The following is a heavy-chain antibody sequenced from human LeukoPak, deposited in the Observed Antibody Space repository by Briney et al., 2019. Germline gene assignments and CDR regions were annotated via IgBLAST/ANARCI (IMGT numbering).Heavy chain of an antibody. CDR1: GFTFSSYS. CDR3: AREVSRLLEWLPSGSYGMDV. V-gene: IGHV3-21*01. Sequence: PGGSLRLSCAASGFTFSSYSMNWVRQAPGKGLGWVSSISSSSSYIYYADSVKGRFTISRDNAKNSLYLQMNSLRAEDTDVYYCAREVSRLLEWLPSGSYGMDVWGQGTTVTVSS. CDR2: ISSSSSYI. J-gene: IGHJ6*02. D-gene: IGHD3-3*01.